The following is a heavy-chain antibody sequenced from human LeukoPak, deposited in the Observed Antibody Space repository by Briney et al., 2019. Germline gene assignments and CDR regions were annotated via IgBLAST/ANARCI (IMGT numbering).Heavy chain of an antibody. CDR3: ASKWAVAGSSYFDY. CDR1: GFTFSNYW. Sequence: GGSLRLSCTASGFTFSNYWMSWVRQAPGKGLEWVANIKQDGSVQYYVDSVKGRFTISRDNAKNSLYLQMNSLRAEDTAVYYCASKWAVAGSSYFDYWGQGTLVTVSS. J-gene: IGHJ4*02. V-gene: IGHV3-7*03. CDR2: IKQDGSVQ. D-gene: IGHD6-19*01.